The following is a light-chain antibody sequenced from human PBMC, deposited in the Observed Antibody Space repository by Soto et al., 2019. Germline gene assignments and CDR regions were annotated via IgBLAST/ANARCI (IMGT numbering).Light chain of an antibody. CDR3: AAWDDSLNGWV. CDR1: SSNIGSDT. Sequence: QLVLTQPPSASGTPGQRVTISCSGSSSNIGSDTVNWYQQLPGTAPKLLIHNNNQRPSGVPDRFSGSKSGTSASLAISGLQSEDEANYYCAAWDDSLNGWVFGGGTKVTVL. CDR2: NNN. V-gene: IGLV1-44*01. J-gene: IGLJ3*02.